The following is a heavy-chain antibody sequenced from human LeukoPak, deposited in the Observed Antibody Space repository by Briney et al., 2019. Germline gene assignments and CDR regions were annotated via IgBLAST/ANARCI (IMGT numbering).Heavy chain of an antibody. Sequence: GGSLRLSCAASGFTFSSYSMNWVRQAPGKGLEWVSSISSSSSYIYYADSVKGRFTISRDNAKNSLYLQMNSLRAEDTALYYCATIAAAGRAYWGQGTLVTVSS. CDR3: ATIAAAGRAY. D-gene: IGHD6-13*01. J-gene: IGHJ4*02. CDR2: ISSSSSYI. CDR1: GFTFSSYS. V-gene: IGHV3-21*04.